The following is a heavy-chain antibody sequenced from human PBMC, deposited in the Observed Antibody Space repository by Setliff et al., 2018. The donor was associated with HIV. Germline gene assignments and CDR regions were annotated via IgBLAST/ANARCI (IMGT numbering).Heavy chain of an antibody. V-gene: IGHV3-49*03. CDR2: IRSKTYGGTT. J-gene: IGHJ3*02. CDR3: TRDNMNSWPHDAFDI. D-gene: IGHD6-13*01. Sequence: PGGSLRLSCTASGFTFGDYAMSWFRQAPGKGLEWISFIRSKTYGGTTEYAASVKGRFTISRDDSKSIAYLQMNSLKTEDTAVYYCTRDNMNSWPHDAFDIWGQGTMVTVSS. CDR1: GFTFGDYA.